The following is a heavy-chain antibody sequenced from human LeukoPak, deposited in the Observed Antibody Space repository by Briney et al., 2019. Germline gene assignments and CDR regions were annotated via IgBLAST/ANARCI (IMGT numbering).Heavy chain of an antibody. CDR3: AREEINTIFGVVINASDP. J-gene: IGHJ5*02. D-gene: IGHD3-3*01. CDR2: IIPIFGTA. Sequence: SVKVSCKASGGTFSSYAISWVRQAPGQGLEWMGGIIPIFGTANYAQKFQGRVTITADESTSTAYMELSSLRSEDTAVYYCAREEINTIFGVVINASDPWGQGTLVTVSS. CDR1: GGTFSSYA. V-gene: IGHV1-69*13.